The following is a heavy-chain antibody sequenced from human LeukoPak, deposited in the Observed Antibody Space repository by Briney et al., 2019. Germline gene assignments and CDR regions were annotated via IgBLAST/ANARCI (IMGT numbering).Heavy chain of an antibody. CDR1: GDSITRSDW. Sequence: SDTLSLTCAVSGDSITRSDWWAWIRQPPGKGLEWLGNIYYSGRVYHNPSLQTRVTMSVDSSKNQFSLRLGSVTAVDTAVYFCAKTRSGTFYGYSFDIWGQGILVTVSS. J-gene: IGHJ3*02. V-gene: IGHV4-28*05. CDR2: IYYSGRV. D-gene: IGHD1-26*01. CDR3: AKTRSGTFYGYSFDI.